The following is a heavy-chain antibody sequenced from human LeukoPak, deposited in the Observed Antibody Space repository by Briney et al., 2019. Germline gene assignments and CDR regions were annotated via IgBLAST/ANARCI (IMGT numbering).Heavy chain of an antibody. CDR1: GGSISSSSYY. J-gene: IGHJ4*02. D-gene: IGHD3-10*01. Sequence: SETLSLTCTVSGGSISSSSYYWGWIRQPPGKGLEWIGSIYYSGSTYYNPSLKSRVTISVDTSKNQFSLKLSSVTAADTAVYYCARVKITMVRETNGIDYWGQGTLVTVSS. CDR2: IYYSGST. V-gene: IGHV4-39*07. CDR3: ARVKITMVRETNGIDY.